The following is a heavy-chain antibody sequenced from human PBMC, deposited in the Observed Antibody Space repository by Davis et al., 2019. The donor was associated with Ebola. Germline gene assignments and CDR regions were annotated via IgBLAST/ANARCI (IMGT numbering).Heavy chain of an antibody. D-gene: IGHD6-6*01. CDR1: GFTFSDYY. CDR3: AKGSSYSSSYDY. Sequence: GESLKISCAASGFTFSDYYMSWIRQAPGKGLEWVSYISSSGSTTYYADSVKGRFTISRDNSKNTLYLQMNSLRAEDTAVYYCAKGSSYSSSYDYWGQGTLVTVSS. CDR2: ISSSGSTT. J-gene: IGHJ4*02. V-gene: IGHV3-11*01.